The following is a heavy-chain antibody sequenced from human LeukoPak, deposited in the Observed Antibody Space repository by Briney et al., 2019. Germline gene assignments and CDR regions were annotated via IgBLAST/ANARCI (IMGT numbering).Heavy chain of an antibody. D-gene: IGHD3-10*01. CDR1: GYTFTSYY. V-gene: IGHV1-46*01. CDR2: INPSGGST. J-gene: IGHJ4*02. Sequence: ASVKVSCKASGYTFTSYYMHWVRQAPGQGLEWMGIINPSGGSTSYAQKFQGRVTMTRDTSTSTVYMELSGLRSEDTAVYYCARDHYYYGSGSYYQFPDYWGQGTLVTVSS. CDR3: ARDHYYYGSGSYYQFPDY.